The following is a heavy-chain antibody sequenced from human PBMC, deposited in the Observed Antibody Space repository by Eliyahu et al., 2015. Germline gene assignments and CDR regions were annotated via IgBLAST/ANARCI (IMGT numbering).Heavy chain of an antibody. CDR3: ARGFRRYYDILTGYYWSH. Sequence: QVQLVQSGAEVKKPGASVKVSCKASGYTFTSYDINWVRQATGQGLEWMGWMNPNXGNTGYAQKFQGRVTMTRNTSISTAYMELSSLRSEDTAVYYCARGFRRYYDILTGYYWSHWGQGTLVTVSS. CDR1: GYTFTSYD. V-gene: IGHV1-8*01. J-gene: IGHJ4*02. CDR2: MNPNXGNT. D-gene: IGHD3-9*01.